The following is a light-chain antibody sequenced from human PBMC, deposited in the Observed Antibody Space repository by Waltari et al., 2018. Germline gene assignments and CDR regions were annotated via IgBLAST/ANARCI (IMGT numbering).Light chain of an antibody. CDR1: ESVSNY. V-gene: IGKV3-11*01. Sequence: IVLTQSPVTLSLSPGERATISCKASESVSNYLACYQQKPVQAPRLLIYDALKRATGIPVRFSGSGSGTDFTLTISSLEPEDFAVYYCQQGYKRRTFGGGTNVEIK. CDR2: DAL. J-gene: IGKJ4*01. CDR3: QQGYKRRT.